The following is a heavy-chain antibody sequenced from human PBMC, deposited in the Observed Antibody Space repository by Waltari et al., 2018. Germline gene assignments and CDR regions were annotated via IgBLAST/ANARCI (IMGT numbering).Heavy chain of an antibody. V-gene: IGHV3-23*04. CDR1: GFIFSTYA. CDR2: ISGSGSIT. J-gene: IGHJ4*02. Sequence: EVQLVESGGGLVQPGGSLRLSCAASGFIFSTYAVTWVRQAPGKGLEWVSAISGSGSITYYADSVKGRFTISRDNSKNTFYLHMNSLRAEDTAIYYCAKDEARFDHWGQGTVVTVSS. CDR3: AKDEARFDH.